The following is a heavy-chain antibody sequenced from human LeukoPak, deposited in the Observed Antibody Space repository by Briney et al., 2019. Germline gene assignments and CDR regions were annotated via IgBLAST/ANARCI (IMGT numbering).Heavy chain of an antibody. D-gene: IGHD3-10*01. CDR1: GGSFSGYY. CDR2: IYYSGST. J-gene: IGHJ6*02. Sequence: PSETLSLTCAVYGGSFSGYYWSWIRQPPGKGLEWIGYIYYSGSTNYNPSLKSRVTISVDTSKNQFSLKLSSVTAADTAVYYCARGSMVRGVITIDYYGMDVWGQGTTVTVSS. V-gene: IGHV4-59*01. CDR3: ARGSMVRGVITIDYYGMDV.